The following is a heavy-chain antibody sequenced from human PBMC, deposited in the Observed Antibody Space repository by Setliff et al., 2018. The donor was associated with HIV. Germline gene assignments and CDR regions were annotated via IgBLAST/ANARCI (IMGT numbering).Heavy chain of an antibody. V-gene: IGHV4-4*02. D-gene: IGHD3-3*01. Sequence: PSETLSLTCALSGGSISSSNWWSWVRQPPGKRLEWLGSIYSSGSPSYNPSLSSRLTISVDTSKNQFSLKLRSVTAADTAVYYCARSAVVVPADYNFWSGYPTAHAFDIWGQGTMVTVSS. CDR3: ARSAVVVPADYNFWSGYPTAHAFDI. CDR1: GGSISSSNW. CDR2: IYSSGSP. J-gene: IGHJ3*02.